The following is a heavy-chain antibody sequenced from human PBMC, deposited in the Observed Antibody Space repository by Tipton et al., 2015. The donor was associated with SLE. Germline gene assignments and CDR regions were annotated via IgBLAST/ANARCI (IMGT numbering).Heavy chain of an antibody. J-gene: IGHJ2*01. CDR1: GGSISSSYW. CDR3: ARDTCIVGGDCRPYYFDL. Sequence: SLRLSCAVSGGSISSSYWWSWVRQPPGKGLEWIGEIYHSGSTDYNPSLKSRVTISVDKSKNQFSLKLSSVTAADTAVYYCARDTCIVGGDCRPYYFDLWGRGTLVTVSS. V-gene: IGHV4-4*02. CDR2: IYHSGST. D-gene: IGHD2-21*01.